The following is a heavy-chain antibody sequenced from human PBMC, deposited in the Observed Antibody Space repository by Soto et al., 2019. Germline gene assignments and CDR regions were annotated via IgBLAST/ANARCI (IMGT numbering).Heavy chain of an antibody. V-gene: IGHV4-4*07. D-gene: IGHD6-13*01. CDR3: ARDVYSTPSWRFYHWFHP. CDR1: GGSISSYY. J-gene: IGHJ5*02. CDR2: IYTSGST. Sequence: PSETLSLTCTVSGGSISSYYWSWIRQPAGKGLEWIGRIYTSGSTNYNPSLKSRVTMSVDTSKNQFSLKLSSVTAADPAVYYCARDVYSTPSWRFYHWFHPWGPGTLVTVSS.